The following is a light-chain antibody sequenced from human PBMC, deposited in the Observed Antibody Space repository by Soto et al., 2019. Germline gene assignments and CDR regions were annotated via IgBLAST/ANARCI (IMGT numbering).Light chain of an antibody. CDR1: QDISHH. V-gene: IGKV1-33*01. Sequence: DIQMTQSPSSLSASVGERVTITCQASQDISHHLAWYQQKPGKAPKLLIYDAFNLETGVPSRFSGRGSGTDFTFTISSLQPEDIATYYCQQYDSLPRTFGQGTKVEIK. J-gene: IGKJ1*01. CDR3: QQYDSLPRT. CDR2: DAF.